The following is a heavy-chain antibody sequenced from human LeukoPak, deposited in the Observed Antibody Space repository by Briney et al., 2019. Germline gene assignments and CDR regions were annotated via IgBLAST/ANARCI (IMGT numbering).Heavy chain of an antibody. D-gene: IGHD3-10*01. Sequence: PSETLSLTCTVSGGSISSGDYYWSWIRQPPGKGLEWIGYIYYSGSTYYNPSLKSRVTISVDTSKNQFSLKLSSVTAADTAVYYCARDMGYYGSGSYVYWGQGTLVTVSS. CDR2: IYYSGST. J-gene: IGHJ4*02. CDR1: GGSISSGDYY. CDR3: ARDMGYYGSGSYVY. V-gene: IGHV4-30-4*01.